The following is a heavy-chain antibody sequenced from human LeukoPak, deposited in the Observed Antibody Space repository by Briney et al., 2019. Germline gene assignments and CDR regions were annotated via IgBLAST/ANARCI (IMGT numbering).Heavy chain of an antibody. V-gene: IGHV3-7*01. Sequence: GGSLRLSCAASGFTFSTYWVSWGRHSPEKGREFVAHIKQDGRVKNYMDSLKSGATISRDNARESLYLEITSLRADYTAVYYCARDPESSAFDLWGQGALVTVSS. CDR1: GFTFSTYW. CDR2: IKQDGRVK. D-gene: IGHD5/OR15-5a*01. J-gene: IGHJ4*02. CDR3: ARDPESSAFDL.